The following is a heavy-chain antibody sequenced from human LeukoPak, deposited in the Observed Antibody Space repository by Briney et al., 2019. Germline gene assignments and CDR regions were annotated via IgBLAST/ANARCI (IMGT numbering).Heavy chain of an antibody. CDR3: ARGPYTSSRYDD. CDR2: ISGSGTYT. D-gene: IGHD6-13*01. Sequence: GGSLRLSCAASGFIFSDYYMTWIRQAPGKGLEWVSYISGSGTYTNYADSVKGRFTISRDNTKNTLYLQVNSLRAEDTAVYYCARGPYTSSRYDDWGQGTLVTVSS. V-gene: IGHV3-11*06. CDR1: GFIFSDYY. J-gene: IGHJ4*02.